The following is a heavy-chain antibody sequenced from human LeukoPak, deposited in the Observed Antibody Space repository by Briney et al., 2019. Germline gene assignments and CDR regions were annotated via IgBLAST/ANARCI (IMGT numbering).Heavy chain of an antibody. J-gene: IGHJ4*02. Sequence: PGGSLRLSCAASGFTFSSYGMHWVRQAPGKGLEWVANMNQDGSEKYYVDSLKGRFTISRDNVKSTLYLQMNSLRVEDTAVYYCGRDQRGWFGLDFWGQGTLVTVSS. CDR2: MNQDGSEK. D-gene: IGHD3-10*01. V-gene: IGHV3-7*01. CDR1: GFTFSSYG. CDR3: GRDQRGWFGLDF.